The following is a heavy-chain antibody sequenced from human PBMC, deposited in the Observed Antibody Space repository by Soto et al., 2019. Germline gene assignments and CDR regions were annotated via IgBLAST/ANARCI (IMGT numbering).Heavy chain of an antibody. Sequence: GGSLRLSWVASGFDFRSYEMRWVRQPPGKGLAWVSNIRANDESIYYADSVKGRVSVSRDNAKNSLFLEMNSLRVDDTAVYYCAREALRDAIDIWGQGTMVTVSS. V-gene: IGHV3-48*03. CDR3: AREALRDAIDI. CDR1: GFDFRSYE. J-gene: IGHJ3*02. CDR2: IRANDESI.